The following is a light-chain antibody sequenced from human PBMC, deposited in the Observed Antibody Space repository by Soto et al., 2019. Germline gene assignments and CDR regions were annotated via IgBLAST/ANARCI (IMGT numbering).Light chain of an antibody. CDR3: QHRSNWPLT. Sequence: TQSPDTLSVSPGERATLSCRASETVRSNLAWYQQKPGQAPRLLIYAASTRATGIPARFSGSGSGTDFTLTISSLEPEDFAVYYCQHRSNWPLTFGGGTKVDIK. CDR2: AAS. CDR1: ETVRSN. V-gene: IGKV3-11*01. J-gene: IGKJ4*01.